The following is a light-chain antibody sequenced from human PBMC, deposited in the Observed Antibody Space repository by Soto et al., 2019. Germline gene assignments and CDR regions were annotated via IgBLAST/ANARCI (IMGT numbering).Light chain of an antibody. CDR3: QHYRT. Sequence: DIQMTQSPSTLSASVGDRVTITCRASQSMSSWLAWYQQKPGKAPNLLIYDASSLQSGVPSRFSGSGSGTELTLTISSLQPDDFATYYCQHYRTFGQGTKVDI. CDR1: QSMSSW. CDR2: DAS. J-gene: IGKJ1*01. V-gene: IGKV1-5*01.